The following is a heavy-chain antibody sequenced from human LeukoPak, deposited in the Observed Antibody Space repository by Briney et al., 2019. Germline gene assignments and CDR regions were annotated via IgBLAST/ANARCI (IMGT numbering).Heavy chain of an antibody. D-gene: IGHD3-9*01. V-gene: IGHV1-18*04. CDR3: ARDEPRYYDILTGYHDAFDI. Sequence: GASVKVSCTASGYTFTSYGISWVRQAPGQGLEWMGWISAYNGNTNYAQTLQGRVTIPTDTSTSTAYMELRGLRSDDTAVYYCARDEPRYYDILTGYHDAFDIWGQGTMVTVSS. CDR2: ISAYNGNT. J-gene: IGHJ3*02. CDR1: GYTFTSYG.